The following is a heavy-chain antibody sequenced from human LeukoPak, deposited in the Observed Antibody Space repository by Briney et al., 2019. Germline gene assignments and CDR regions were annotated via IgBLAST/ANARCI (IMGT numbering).Heavy chain of an antibody. CDR1: GDKITNHG. V-gene: IGHV1-18*01. J-gene: IGHJ3*01. CDR2: ISGYRGIT. D-gene: IGHD2-2*01. CDR3: ATEGKKQLLQGDAFDV. Sequence: ASVKVSCKTSGDKITNHGISWVRQAPGQGLEWMGWISGYRGITKYGQKFQGRVTLTTDTSTDVANMELRSLRPDDTAVYYCATEGKKQLLQGDAFDVWGQGTMISVSS.